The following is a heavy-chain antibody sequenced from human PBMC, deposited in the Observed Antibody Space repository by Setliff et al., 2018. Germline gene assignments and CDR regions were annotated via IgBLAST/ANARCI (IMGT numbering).Heavy chain of an antibody. J-gene: IGHJ6*02. CDR1: GGSFSGYY. Sequence: TLSLTCAVYGGSFSGYYWSWIRQPPGKGLEWIGEINHSGSTNYNPSLKSRVTISVDKSKNQFSLKLSSVTAADTAVYYCARSSYSGSYLNVWGQGTTVTVSS. CDR3: ARSSYSGSYLNV. V-gene: IGHV4-34*01. D-gene: IGHD1-26*01. CDR2: INHSGST.